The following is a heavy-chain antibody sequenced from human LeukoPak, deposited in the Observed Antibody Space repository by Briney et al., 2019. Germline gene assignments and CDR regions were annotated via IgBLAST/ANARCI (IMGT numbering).Heavy chain of an antibody. Sequence: SETLSLTCTVSGGSISSYYWSWIRQPPGKGLEWIGYIYYSGSTNYNPSLKSRVTISVDTSKNQFSLKLSSVTAADTAVYYCARHRSGSYLWAFDIWGQGTMVTVSS. CDR2: IYYSGST. D-gene: IGHD1-26*01. V-gene: IGHV4-59*08. CDR3: ARHRSGSYLWAFDI. CDR1: GGSISSYY. J-gene: IGHJ3*02.